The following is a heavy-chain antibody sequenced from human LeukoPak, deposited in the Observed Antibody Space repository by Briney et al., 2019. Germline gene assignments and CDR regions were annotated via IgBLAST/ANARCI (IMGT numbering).Heavy chain of an antibody. CDR1: GGSISSYY. CDR2: VLDNVRT. CDR3: ATIKRGNIFGFFDF. D-gene: IGHD5-18*01. J-gene: IGHJ4*02. V-gene: IGHV4-59*01. Sequence: SETLSLTCTVSGGSISSYYWSWIRQPPGKGLEWIGYVLDNVRTKDNPSLNSRFTLSADTSKNQFSLRLTSVTAADTAVYYCATIKRGNIFGFFDFWGQGILVTVSS.